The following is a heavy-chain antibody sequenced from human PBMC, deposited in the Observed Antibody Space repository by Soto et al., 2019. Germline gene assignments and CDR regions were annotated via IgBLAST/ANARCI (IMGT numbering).Heavy chain of an antibody. CDR2: IYHSGST. Sequence: SETLSLTCAVSGGSISSGGYSWSWIRQPPGKGLEWIAYIYHSGSTYYNPSLKSRVTISVDTSKNQFSLKLSSVTAADTAVYYCARDRRNWFDPWGQGTLVTVSS. J-gene: IGHJ5*02. V-gene: IGHV4-30-2*01. CDR1: GGSISSGGYS. CDR3: ARDRRNWFDP.